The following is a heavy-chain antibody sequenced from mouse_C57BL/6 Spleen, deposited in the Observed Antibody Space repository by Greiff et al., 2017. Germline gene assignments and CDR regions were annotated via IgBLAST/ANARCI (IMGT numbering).Heavy chain of an antibody. D-gene: IGHD2-3*01. Sequence: VHVKQSGPELVKPGASVKIPCKASGYTFTDYNMDWVKQSHGKSLEWIGDINPNNGGTNYNQKFKGKATLTVDKSSSTAYMELRSLTSEDTAVYYCARGDGPWYFDVWGTGTTVTVSS. CDR1: GYTFTDYN. V-gene: IGHV1-18*01. J-gene: IGHJ1*03. CDR2: INPNNGGT. CDR3: ARGDGPWYFDV.